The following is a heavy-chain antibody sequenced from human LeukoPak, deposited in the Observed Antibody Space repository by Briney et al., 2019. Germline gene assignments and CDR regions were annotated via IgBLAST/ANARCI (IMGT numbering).Heavy chain of an antibody. D-gene: IGHD2-15*01. J-gene: IGHJ6*02. CDR3: ARGGVVVAATDYYYYYGMDV. CDR2: MNPNSGNT. CDR1: GYTFTSYD. V-gene: IGHV1-8*01. Sequence: ASVKVSCKASGYTFTSYDINWVRQATGQGLEWMGWMNPNSGNTGYAQKFQGRVTMTRNTSISTAYMELSSLRSGDTAVYYCARGGVVVAATDYYYYYGMDVWGQGTTVTVSS.